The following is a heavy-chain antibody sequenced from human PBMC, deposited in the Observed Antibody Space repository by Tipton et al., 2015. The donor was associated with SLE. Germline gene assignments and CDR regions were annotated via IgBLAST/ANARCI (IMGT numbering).Heavy chain of an antibody. CDR1: GDSLIGSH. CDR3: ARSPSHTDYYDY. CDR2: IYQSGTT. J-gene: IGHJ4*02. Sequence: TLSLTCTVSGDSLIGSHWTWIRQPAGKGLEWIGNIYQSGTTDYKSSLKSRVIISVDTAKNQFSLRLSAVTAADTAVYYCARSPSHTDYYDYWGQGMLVTVSS. V-gene: IGHV4-59*08.